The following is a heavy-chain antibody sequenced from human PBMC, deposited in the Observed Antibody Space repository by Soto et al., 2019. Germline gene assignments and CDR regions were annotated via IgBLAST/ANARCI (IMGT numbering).Heavy chain of an antibody. D-gene: IGHD3-3*01. V-gene: IGHV4-31*03. Sequence: PSETLSLTCTVSGGSISSGGYYWSWIRQHPGKGLEWIGYIYYSGSTYYNPSLKSRVTISVDTSKNQFSLKLSSVTAADTAVYYCARHFHYDFWSGRTLGFDYWGQGTLVTVSS. J-gene: IGHJ4*02. CDR2: IYYSGST. CDR3: ARHFHYDFWSGRTLGFDY. CDR1: GGSISSGGYY.